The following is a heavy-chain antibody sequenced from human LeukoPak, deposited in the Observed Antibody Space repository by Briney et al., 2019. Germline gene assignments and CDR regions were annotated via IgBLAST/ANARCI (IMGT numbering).Heavy chain of an antibody. J-gene: IGHJ4*02. CDR3: ARDSHSEWELLSY. V-gene: IGHV1-3*01. D-gene: IGHD1-26*01. Sequence: ASVKVSCKASGYTFTSYAMHWVRQAPVQRLEWMGWINAGNGNTKYSQKFQGRVTITRDTSASTAYMELSSLRSEDTAVYYCARDSHSEWELLSYWGQGTLVTVSS. CDR2: INAGNGNT. CDR1: GYTFTSYA.